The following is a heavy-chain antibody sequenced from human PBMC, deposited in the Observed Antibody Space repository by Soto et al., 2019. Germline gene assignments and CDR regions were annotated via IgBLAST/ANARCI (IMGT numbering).Heavy chain of an antibody. Sequence: QVQLVESGGGVVQPGRSLRLSCAASGFTFSSYGMHWVRQAPGKGLEWVALIAYDEFNKYYADSVKGRFTISRDNSKNTLYLEMNGLTVEDTAVYYCAKGPVFGVGSGFDSWGQGILVTVSS. D-gene: IGHD3-3*01. CDR1: GFTFSSYG. CDR2: IAYDEFNK. J-gene: IGHJ4*02. CDR3: AKGPVFGVGSGFDS. V-gene: IGHV3-30*18.